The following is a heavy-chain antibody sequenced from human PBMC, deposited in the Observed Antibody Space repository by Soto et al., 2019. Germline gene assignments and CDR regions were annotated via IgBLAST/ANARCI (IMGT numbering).Heavy chain of an antibody. Sequence: QVQLVQSGAEVKKPGASVKVSCKASGYTFTTHGISWVRQVPGQGLEWMGWVRGDNGHTNYAQSLQGRVTMTTDTSTNTAYMELRRLRSDDTAVYYCAIDLGYCRSGTCYREWFDPWGQGTLVTVSS. D-gene: IGHD2-15*01. V-gene: IGHV1-18*01. CDR3: AIDLGYCRSGTCYREWFDP. CDR1: GYTFTTHG. CDR2: VRGDNGHT. J-gene: IGHJ5*02.